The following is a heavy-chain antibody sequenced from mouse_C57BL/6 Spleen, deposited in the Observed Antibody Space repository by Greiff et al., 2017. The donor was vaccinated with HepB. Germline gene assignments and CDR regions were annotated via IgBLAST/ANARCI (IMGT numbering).Heavy chain of an antibody. CDR3: ARTLGSSYVGFAY. D-gene: IGHD1-1*01. CDR2: INPKNGGT. Sequence: EVQLQQSGPELVKPGASVKISCKASGYTFTDYYMNWVKQRHGKSLEWIGDINPKNGGTSYNQKFKGKATLTVDKSSSTAYMGIRSLTSEDSAVYYCARTLGSSYVGFAYWGQGTLVTVSA. V-gene: IGHV1-26*01. CDR1: GYTFTDYY. J-gene: IGHJ3*01.